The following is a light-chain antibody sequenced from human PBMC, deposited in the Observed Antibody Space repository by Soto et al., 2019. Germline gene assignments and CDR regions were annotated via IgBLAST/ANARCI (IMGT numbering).Light chain of an antibody. J-gene: IGKJ1*01. CDR1: QSVSSSH. Sequence: ETVLTQSPGTLSLSPGERATLSCRASQSVSSSHLTWYQQKPGQAPRLLIYGASSRATGIPDRFSGSGSGTDFNLTISRLETEDFALYYCQQFASSPWTFGQGTKVEIK. CDR3: QQFASSPWT. CDR2: GAS. V-gene: IGKV3-20*01.